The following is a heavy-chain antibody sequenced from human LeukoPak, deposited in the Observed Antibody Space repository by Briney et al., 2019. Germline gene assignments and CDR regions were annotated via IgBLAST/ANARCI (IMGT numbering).Heavy chain of an antibody. J-gene: IGHJ4*02. V-gene: IGHV4-39*07. CDR3: ARAYRYYYDSSGHFDY. CDR1: GGSISSSSYY. Sequence: SETLSLTCTVSGGSISSSSYYWGWIRQPPGKGLEWIGSIYYSGSTYYNPSLKSRVTISVDTSKNQFSLKLSSVTAADTAVYYCARAYRYYYDSSGHFDYWGQGTLVTVSS. D-gene: IGHD3-22*01. CDR2: IYYSGST.